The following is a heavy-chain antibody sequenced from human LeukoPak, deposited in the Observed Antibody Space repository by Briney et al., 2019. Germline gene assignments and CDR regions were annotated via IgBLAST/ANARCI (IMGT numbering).Heavy chain of an antibody. D-gene: IGHD6-19*01. CDR3: ARGGSSGPDY. J-gene: IGHJ4*02. CDR2: IYSSGST. V-gene: IGHV4-4*07. Sequence: KPSETLSLTCTVSGGSIISYYWSWIRQPAGRGLEWIGRIYSSGSTNYNPSLKSRVTISLDKSKNQFSLKLSSASAADTAVYYCARGGSSGPDYWGQGTLVTVSS. CDR1: GGSIISYY.